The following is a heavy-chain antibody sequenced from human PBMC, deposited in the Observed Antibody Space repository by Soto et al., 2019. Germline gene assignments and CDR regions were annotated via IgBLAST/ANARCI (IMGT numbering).Heavy chain of an antibody. Sequence: PGGSLRLSCAASGFTFSSYAMSWVRQAPGKGLKWVSAISGSGGSTYYADSVKGRFTISRDNSKNTLYLQMNSLRAEDTAVYYCAKDRGSLKSARIAVAGTYDYWGQGTLVTVSS. CDR1: GFTFSSYA. CDR3: AKDRGSLKSARIAVAGTYDY. J-gene: IGHJ4*02. CDR2: ISGSGGST. D-gene: IGHD6-19*01. V-gene: IGHV3-23*01.